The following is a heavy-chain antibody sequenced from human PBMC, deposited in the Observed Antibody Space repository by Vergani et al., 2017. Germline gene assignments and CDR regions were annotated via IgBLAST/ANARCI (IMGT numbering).Heavy chain of an antibody. D-gene: IGHD4-23*01. CDR1: GGSISSSNW. CDR3: AGVYGGNSGGFDY. J-gene: IGHJ4*02. Sequence: QVQLQESGPGLVKPPGTLSLTCAVSGGSISSSNWWSWVRQPPGKGLEWIGEIYHSGSTNYNPSLKSRVTISVDTSKNQFSLKLSSVTAADTAVYYCAGVYGGNSGGFDYWGQGTLVTVSS. CDR2: IYHSGST. V-gene: IGHV4-4*03.